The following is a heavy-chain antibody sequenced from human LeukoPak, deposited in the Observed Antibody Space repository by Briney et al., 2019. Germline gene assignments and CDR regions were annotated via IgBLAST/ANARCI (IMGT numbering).Heavy chain of an antibody. J-gene: IGHJ4*02. V-gene: IGHV3-53*01. Sequence: GGSLRLSCAASGFNVSNNYMSWVRQAPGKGLEWVSVIYRGGSTYYAGSVKGRFTISRDNSKNTVYLQMDSLRAEDTAVYYCARDRGAAAGNWGQGTLVTVSS. CDR3: ARDRGAAAGN. D-gene: IGHD6-13*01. CDR2: IYRGGST. CDR1: GFNVSNNY.